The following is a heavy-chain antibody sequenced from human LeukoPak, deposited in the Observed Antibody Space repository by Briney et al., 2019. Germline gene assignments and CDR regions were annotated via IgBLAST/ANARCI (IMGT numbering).Heavy chain of an antibody. Sequence: GSLRLSCAASGFTSSSYAMHWVRQAPGKGLEWVAVISYDGSNKYYADSVKGRFTTSRDNSKNTLYLQMSSLRAEDTAVYYCAREARPPSLDYDSSGYYLDYWGQGTLVTVSS. CDR1: GFTSSSYA. CDR3: AREARPPSLDYDSSGYYLDY. V-gene: IGHV3-30-3*01. CDR2: ISYDGSNK. D-gene: IGHD3-22*01. J-gene: IGHJ4*02.